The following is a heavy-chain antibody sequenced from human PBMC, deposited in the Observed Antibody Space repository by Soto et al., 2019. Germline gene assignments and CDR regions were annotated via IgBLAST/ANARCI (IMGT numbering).Heavy chain of an antibody. CDR2: INHSGST. Sequence: SETLSLTCAVYDGSFSGYYWSWIRQPPGKGLEWIGEINHSGSTNYNPSLKSRVTISVDTSKNQFSLKLSSVTAADTAVYYCARGPTYDYIWGSYRYPASRFXYWGQGTLVTVSS. V-gene: IGHV4-34*01. D-gene: IGHD3-16*02. CDR3: ARGPTYDYIWGSYRYPASRFXY. J-gene: IGHJ4*02. CDR1: DGSFSGYY.